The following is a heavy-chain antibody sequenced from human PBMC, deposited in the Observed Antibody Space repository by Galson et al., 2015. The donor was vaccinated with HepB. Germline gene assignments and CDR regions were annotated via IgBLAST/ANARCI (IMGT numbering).Heavy chain of an antibody. Sequence: SLRLSCAASGITFTNAWMTWVRQAPGKGLAWLGRIKTKSDGGTTDYAAAVKGRLTISRDDSKDTVFLEMNSLKTEDTAVYYCTTDRALPGTTEVYWGQGTLVTVSS. V-gene: IGHV3-15*01. CDR1: GITFTNAW. CDR3: TTDRALPGTTEVY. J-gene: IGHJ4*02. CDR2: IKTKSDGGTT. D-gene: IGHD1-1*01.